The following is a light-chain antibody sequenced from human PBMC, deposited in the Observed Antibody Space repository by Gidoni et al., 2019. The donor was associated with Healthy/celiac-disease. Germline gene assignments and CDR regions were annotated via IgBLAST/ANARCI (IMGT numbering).Light chain of an antibody. J-gene: IGKJ3*01. CDR2: KAS. CDR1: QSISSW. Sequence: DIQMTQSPSTLSASVGDRVTITCRASQSISSWLAWYQQKPGKAPKLLIYKASSLESGVPSRFSGSGSGTEFTLTISSLHPDDFATYYCQQYNSFTFGPGTKVDIK. V-gene: IGKV1-5*03. CDR3: QQYNSFT.